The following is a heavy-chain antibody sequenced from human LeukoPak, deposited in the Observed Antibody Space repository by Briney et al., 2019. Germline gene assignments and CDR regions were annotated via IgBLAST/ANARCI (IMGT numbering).Heavy chain of an antibody. D-gene: IGHD2-8*01. CDR1: GGSISSYY. Sequence: PSETPSLTCTVSGGSISSYYWSWIRQPPGKGLEWIGYIYYSGSTNYNPSLKSRVTISVDTSKNQFSLKLSSVTAADTAVYYCARVRMVYAPNWFDPWGQGTLVTVSS. CDR2: IYYSGST. CDR3: ARVRMVYAPNWFDP. V-gene: IGHV4-59*08. J-gene: IGHJ5*02.